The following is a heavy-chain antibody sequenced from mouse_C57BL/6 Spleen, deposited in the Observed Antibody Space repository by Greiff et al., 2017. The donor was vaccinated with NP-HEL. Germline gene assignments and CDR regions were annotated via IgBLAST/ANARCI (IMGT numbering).Heavy chain of an antibody. J-gene: IGHJ1*03. CDR1: GYSFTGYY. CDR3: ARSRYGSSYVGYFDV. CDR2: INPSTGGT. D-gene: IGHD1-1*01. Sequence: VQLKESGPELVKPGASVKISCKASGYSFTGYYMNWVKQSPEKSLEWIGEINPSTGGTTYNQKFKAKATLTVDKSSSTAYMQLKSLTSEDSAVYYCARSRYGSSYVGYFDVWGTGTTVTVSS. V-gene: IGHV1-42*01.